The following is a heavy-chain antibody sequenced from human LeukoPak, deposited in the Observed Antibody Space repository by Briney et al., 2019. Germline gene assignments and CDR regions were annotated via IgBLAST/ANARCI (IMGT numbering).Heavy chain of an antibody. D-gene: IGHD2-15*01. V-gene: IGHV1-8*01. CDR2: MNPNTGNT. J-gene: IGHJ4*02. CDR1: GYTFIGYG. CDR3: ARGAPGSYCSGGSCPYFDY. Sequence: GASVKVSCKASGYTFIGYGINWVRQATGQGLEWMGWMNPNTGNTGYAQKFRGRVIMTRNTSISTASMELSSLTSEDTALYYCARGAPGSYCSGGSCPYFDYWGQGTLVSVSS.